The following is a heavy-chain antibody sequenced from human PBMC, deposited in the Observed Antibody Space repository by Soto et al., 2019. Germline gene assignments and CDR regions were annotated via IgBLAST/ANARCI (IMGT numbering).Heavy chain of an antibody. Sequence: GGSLRLSCAASGFIFENFGISWVRQAPGKGLEWISSISGSGFKKYYADSVKGRFTISRDNSKSTVYLELNNLSAEDTAVYHCAKNQGVELVPLATVDWFDPWGQGSVVTVSS. D-gene: IGHD1-26*01. J-gene: IGHJ5*02. V-gene: IGHV3-23*01. CDR3: AKNQGVELVPLATVDWFDP. CDR2: ISGSGFKK. CDR1: GFIFENFG.